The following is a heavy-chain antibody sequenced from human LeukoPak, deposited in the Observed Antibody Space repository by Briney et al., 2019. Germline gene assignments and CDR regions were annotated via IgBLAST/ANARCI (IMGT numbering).Heavy chain of an antibody. Sequence: SETLSLTCTVSGGSISSYYWSWIRQPPGKGLEWIGYIYYSGSTNYNPSLKSRLTMSVDTSKNQFSLRLSSVTAADTAVYYCARGRLRKDYWGQGALVTVSS. CDR2: IYYSGST. J-gene: IGHJ4*02. D-gene: IGHD5-12*01. CDR1: GGSISSYY. CDR3: ARGRLRKDY. V-gene: IGHV4-59*01.